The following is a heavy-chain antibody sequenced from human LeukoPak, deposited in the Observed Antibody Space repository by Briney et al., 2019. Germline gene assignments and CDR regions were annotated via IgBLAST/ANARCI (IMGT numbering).Heavy chain of an antibody. Sequence: SETLSLTCTVSGGSISGYYWSWIRQPAGKGLEWIGRIFTSGSTNYNPSLRSRVTMSVDTSKNQFSLKLSSVTAADAAVYYCARGSSMVRGVIPFDYWGQGTLVTVSS. V-gene: IGHV4-4*07. CDR1: GGSISGYY. J-gene: IGHJ4*02. D-gene: IGHD3-10*01. CDR3: ARGSSMVRGVIPFDY. CDR2: IFTSGST.